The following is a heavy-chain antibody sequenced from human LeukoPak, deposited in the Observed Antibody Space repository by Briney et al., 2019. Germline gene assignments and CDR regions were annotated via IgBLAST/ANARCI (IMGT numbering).Heavy chain of an antibody. CDR2: INPSGGST. Sequence: ASVKVSCTASGYTFTSYYMHWVRQAPGQGLEWMGIINPSGGSTSYAQKFQGRVTMTRDTSTSTVYMELSSLRSEDTAVYYCARDRRSNGVIPPFDYWGQGTLVTVSS. J-gene: IGHJ4*02. V-gene: IGHV1-46*01. CDR3: ARDRRSNGVIPPFDY. D-gene: IGHD2-21*01. CDR1: GYTFTSYY.